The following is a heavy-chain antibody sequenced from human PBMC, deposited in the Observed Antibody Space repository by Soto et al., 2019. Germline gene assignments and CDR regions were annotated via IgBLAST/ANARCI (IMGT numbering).Heavy chain of an antibody. V-gene: IGHV1-69*01. J-gene: IGHJ5*02. Sequence: QVHLEQSGAEVKKPGSSVKVSCKFSGGTFSSYVIIWVRQAPGQGLEWMGGIIPVSGTANYAQKFHGRVTISADAATNTVYMELISVRFDDTAVYYCATVDRSVALVGWFDPWDQGTLVTVSS. CDR2: IIPVSGTA. CDR3: ATVDRSVALVGWFDP. CDR1: GGTFSSYV. D-gene: IGHD2-8*02.